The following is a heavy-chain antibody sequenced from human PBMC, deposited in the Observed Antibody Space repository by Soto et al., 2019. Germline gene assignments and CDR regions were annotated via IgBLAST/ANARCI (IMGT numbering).Heavy chain of an antibody. Sequence: QVQLQQWGAGLLKPSETLSLTCAVYGGSFSGYYWSWIRQPPGKGLEWIGEINHSGSTNYNPSLKSRVTISVDTSKNQFSLKPSSVTAADTAVYYCAQGDYDYYYYGMDVWGQGTTVTVSS. J-gene: IGHJ6*02. CDR1: GGSFSGYY. CDR3: AQGDYDYYYYGMDV. V-gene: IGHV4-34*01. CDR2: INHSGST. D-gene: IGHD4-17*01.